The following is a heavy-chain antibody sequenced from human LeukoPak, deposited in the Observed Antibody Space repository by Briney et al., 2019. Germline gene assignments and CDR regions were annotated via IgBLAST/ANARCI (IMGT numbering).Heavy chain of an antibody. CDR2: SIPIFGTA. CDR1: GGTFSSYA. V-gene: IGHV1-69*05. CDR3: ARERDTAMVLPFDY. Sequence: SVKVSCKASGGTFSSYAISWVRQAPGQGLEWMGRSIPIFGTANYAQKFQGRVTITTDESTSTAYMELSSLRSEDTAVYYCARERDTAMVLPFDYWGQGTLVTVSS. J-gene: IGHJ4*02. D-gene: IGHD5-18*01.